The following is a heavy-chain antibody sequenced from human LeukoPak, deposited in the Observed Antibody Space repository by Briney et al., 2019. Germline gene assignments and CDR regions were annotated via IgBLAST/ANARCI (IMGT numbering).Heavy chain of an antibody. V-gene: IGHV4-61*02. Sequence: SETLSLTCTVSGGSISSGIYYWSWIRQPAGKGLEWIGRIYSSGNTNYNPSLKSRVTISVDTSKNQVSLKLSSVTAADTAMYYCGRDLNGVTDPWGQGTLVTVSS. J-gene: IGHJ5*02. CDR3: GRDLNGVTDP. CDR2: IYSSGNT. CDR1: GGSISSGIYY. D-gene: IGHD3-16*02.